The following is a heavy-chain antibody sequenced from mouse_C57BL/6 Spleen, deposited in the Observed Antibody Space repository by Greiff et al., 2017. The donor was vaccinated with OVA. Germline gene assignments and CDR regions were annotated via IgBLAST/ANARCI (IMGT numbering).Heavy chain of an antibody. J-gene: IGHJ2*01. Sequence: EVKLVESGGDLVKPGGSLKLSCAASGFTFSSYGMSWVRQTPDKRLEWVATISSGGSYTSYPDSVKGRFTISRANAKNTQYLQMSSLKSENTAMYYCARQGLDYGSSLFDYWGQGTTLTVSS. CDR1: GFTFSSYG. CDR2: ISSGGSYT. CDR3: ARQGLDYGSSLFDY. D-gene: IGHD1-1*01. V-gene: IGHV5-6*01.